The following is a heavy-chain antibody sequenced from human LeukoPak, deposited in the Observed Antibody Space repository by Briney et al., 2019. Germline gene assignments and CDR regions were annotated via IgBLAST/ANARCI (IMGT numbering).Heavy chain of an antibody. CDR2: ISSNGGST. D-gene: IGHD1-26*01. V-gene: IGHV3-64*01. CDR3: ARAIGSGSYYLDY. Sequence: GGSLRLSCAASGFTFSSYAMHWVRQAPGKGLEYVSAISSNGGSTYYANSVKGRFTISRDNSKNTLYLQKGSLRAEDMAVYYCARAIGSGSYYLDYWGQGTLVTVSS. J-gene: IGHJ4*02. CDR1: GFTFSSYA.